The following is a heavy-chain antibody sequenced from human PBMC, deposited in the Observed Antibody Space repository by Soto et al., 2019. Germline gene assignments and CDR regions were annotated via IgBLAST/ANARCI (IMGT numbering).Heavy chain of an antibody. CDR3: ARGRGYGYGIDY. V-gene: IGHV4-31*03. CDR2: IYYSGST. CDR1: GDSISSGGYY. D-gene: IGHD5-18*01. J-gene: IGHJ4*02. Sequence: SETLSLTCTVSGDSISSGGYYWTWIRQHPGKGLEWIGHIYYSGSTYYKSSLKSRVTASVDTSKNQFSLKLSSVTAADTAVYYCARGRGYGYGIDYWGQGTLVTVS.